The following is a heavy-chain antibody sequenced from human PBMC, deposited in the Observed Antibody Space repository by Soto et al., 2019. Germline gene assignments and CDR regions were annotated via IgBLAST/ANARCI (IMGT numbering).Heavy chain of an antibody. Sequence: GGSLRLSCAASGFTFSSYAMSWVRQAPGKGLEWVSAISGSGGSTYYADSVKGRFTISRDNSKNTLYLQMNSLRAEDTAVYYCLGYCSSTSCYEVLDYYYYYYMDVWGKGTTVTVSS. D-gene: IGHD2-2*01. CDR2: ISGSGGST. J-gene: IGHJ6*03. CDR1: GFTFSSYA. V-gene: IGHV3-23*01. CDR3: LGYCSSTSCYEVLDYYYYYYMDV.